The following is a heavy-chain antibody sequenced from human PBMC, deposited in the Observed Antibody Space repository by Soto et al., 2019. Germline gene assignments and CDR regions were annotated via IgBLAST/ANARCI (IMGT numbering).Heavy chain of an antibody. V-gene: IGHV4-34*01. CDR1: GGSFSGYY. D-gene: IGHD3-22*01. CDR3: ARGLREHYYDSSGYYYNYFDY. Sequence: PSETLSLTCAVYGGSFSGYYWSWIRQPPGKGLEWIGEINHSGSTNYSPSIKSRVTISVDTSKNQFSLKLSSVTAADTAVYYCARGLREHYYDSSGYYYNYFDYWGQGTLVTAPQ. CDR2: INHSGST. J-gene: IGHJ4*02.